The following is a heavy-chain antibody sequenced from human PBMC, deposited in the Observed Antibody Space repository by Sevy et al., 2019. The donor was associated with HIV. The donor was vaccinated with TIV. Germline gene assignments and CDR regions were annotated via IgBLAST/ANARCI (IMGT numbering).Heavy chain of an antibody. V-gene: IGHV3-48*02. J-gene: IGHJ3*02. CDR1: GFTFSSYS. D-gene: IGHD3-22*01. CDR2: ISSSSSTI. CDR3: AREGLRYYYDSSGYYPSQPNDAFDI. Sequence: GGSLRLSCAASGFTFSSYSMNWVHQAPGKGLEWVSYISSSSSTIYYADSVKGRFTISRDNAKNSLYLQMNSLRDEDTAVYYCAREGLRYYYDSSGYYPSQPNDAFDIWGQGTMVTVSS.